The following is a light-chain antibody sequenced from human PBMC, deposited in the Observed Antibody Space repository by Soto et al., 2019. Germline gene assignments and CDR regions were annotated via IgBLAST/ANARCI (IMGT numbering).Light chain of an antibody. J-gene: IGLJ1*01. V-gene: IGLV2-14*01. CDR1: TSDVGASNY. CDR3: SSYASGNTLFV. CDR2: EVS. Sequence: QSALTQPASVSGSPGQSITISCTGTTSDVGASNYVSWYQHHPGKGPKLILYEVSNRPSGVSTRFSGSKSGNTASLTISGLQGEDEADYFCSSYASGNTLFVFGTGTKLPVL.